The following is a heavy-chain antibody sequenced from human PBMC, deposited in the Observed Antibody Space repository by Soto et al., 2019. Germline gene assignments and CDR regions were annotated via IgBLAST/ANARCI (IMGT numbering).Heavy chain of an antibody. CDR2: INPILGTP. J-gene: IGHJ4*02. CDR1: GATYSTSA. V-gene: IGHV1-69*01. D-gene: IGHD5-12*01. Sequence: QVQLVQSGAEVKKPVSSVKVSCKASGATYSTSAISWVRQAPGQGLEWMGGINPILGTPDYAHKFQGRVTITADESTSTVYMELGSLRSEDTALYFCARGGVDVVATSAFDYWGQGTLVTVSS. CDR3: ARGGVDVVATSAFDY.